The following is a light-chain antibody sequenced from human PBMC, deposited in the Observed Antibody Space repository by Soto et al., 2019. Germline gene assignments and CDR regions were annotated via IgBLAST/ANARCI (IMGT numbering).Light chain of an antibody. CDR1: QSVSSN. J-gene: IGKJ4*01. V-gene: IGKV3-15*01. Sequence: EIVMTQSPATLSVSPGERATLPCRASQSVSSNLAWYQQKPGQAPRLLIYGASTRATGIPARFSGSGSGSEFTLTISSLQSEDFAAYYCQQYNNWPLTFGGGTKVEIK. CDR2: GAS. CDR3: QQYNNWPLT.